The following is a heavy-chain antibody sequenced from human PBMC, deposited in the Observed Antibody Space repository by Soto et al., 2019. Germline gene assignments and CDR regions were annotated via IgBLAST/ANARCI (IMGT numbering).Heavy chain of an antibody. V-gene: IGHV3-30*18. CDR1: GFTFSSYG. CDR2: ISYDGSNK. Sequence: LRLSCAASGFTFSSYGMHWVRQAPGKGLEWVAVISYDGSNKYYADSVKGRFTISRDNSKNTLYLQMNSLRAEDTAVYYCAKDLYCSGGSCYSGAPGRYYYGMDVWGQGTTVTVSS. D-gene: IGHD2-15*01. CDR3: AKDLYCSGGSCYSGAPGRYYYGMDV. J-gene: IGHJ6*02.